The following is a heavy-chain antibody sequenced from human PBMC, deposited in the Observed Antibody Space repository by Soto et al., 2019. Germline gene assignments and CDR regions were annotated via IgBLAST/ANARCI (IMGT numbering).Heavy chain of an antibody. CDR2: IYYSGST. V-gene: IGHV4-30-4*01. D-gene: IGHD1-26*01. Sequence: PSETLSLTCTVSGGSISSGDYYWSWIRQPPGKGLEWIGYIYYSGSTYYNPSLKSRVTISVDTSKNQFSLKLSSVTAADTAVYYCARGFEWELLNFDYWGQGTLVTVSS. CDR1: GGSISSGDYY. CDR3: ARGFEWELLNFDY. J-gene: IGHJ4*02.